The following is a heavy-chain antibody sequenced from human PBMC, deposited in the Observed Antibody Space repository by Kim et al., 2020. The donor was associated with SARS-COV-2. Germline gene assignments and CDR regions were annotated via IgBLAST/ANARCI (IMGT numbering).Heavy chain of an antibody. Sequence: PPVQGQVTISADKSISTAYLQWSSLKASDTAMYYCAAPSRGGYSFYFDYWGQGTLVTVSS. V-gene: IGHV5-51*01. CDR3: AAPSRGGYSFYFDY. J-gene: IGHJ4*02. D-gene: IGHD2-15*01.